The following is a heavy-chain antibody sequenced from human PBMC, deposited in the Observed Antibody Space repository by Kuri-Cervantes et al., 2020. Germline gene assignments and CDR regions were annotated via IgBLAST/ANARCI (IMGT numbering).Heavy chain of an antibody. CDR3: ARRNSSPDAFDI. CDR2: ISSSSSYI. D-gene: IGHD6-19*01. CDR1: GFTFSSYS. V-gene: IGHV3-21*01. J-gene: IGHJ3*02. Sequence: GGSLRLSCAASGFTFSSYSMNWVRQALGKGLEWVSSISSSSSYIYYADSVKGRFTISRDNAKNSLYLQMNSLRAEDTAVYYCARRNSSPDAFDIWGQGTMVTVSS.